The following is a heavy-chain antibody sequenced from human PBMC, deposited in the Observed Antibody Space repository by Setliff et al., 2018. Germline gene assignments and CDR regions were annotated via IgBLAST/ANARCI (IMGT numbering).Heavy chain of an antibody. CDR1: GFTFRNYA. CDR2: ISAYNGDT. CDR3: ERLVRYCSTTSCQRTSGDDF. V-gene: IGHV1-18*01. J-gene: IGHJ4*02. D-gene: IGHD2-2*01. Sequence: ASVKVSCKASGFTFRNYAISWVRQAPGQGLEWMGWISAYNGDTTYTQNLQGRVTLTTDTSTTTAYMELRSLRSDDTAVYYCERLVRYCSTTSCQRTSGDDFWGLGTLVTVSS.